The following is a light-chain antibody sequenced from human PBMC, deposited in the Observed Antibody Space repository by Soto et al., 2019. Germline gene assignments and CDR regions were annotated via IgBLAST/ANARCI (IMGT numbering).Light chain of an antibody. CDR1: SNDDGGYNY. J-gene: IGLJ1*01. V-gene: IGLV2-14*01. CDR2: DVR. CDR3: SSYTSSSTLYV. Sequence: QSVLTQPASVSGCPGQSITISCTGTSNDDGGYNYVSWDQQLPGKAPQITIYDVRNRPSGASNPFSGSKSGNTASLTISGLQAEDEGDYYCSSYTSSSTLYVFGTGTKVTV.